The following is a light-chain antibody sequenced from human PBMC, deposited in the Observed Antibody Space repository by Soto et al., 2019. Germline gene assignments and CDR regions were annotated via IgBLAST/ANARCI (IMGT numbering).Light chain of an antibody. V-gene: IGKV4-1*01. CDR1: QSVFYSSTDRNY. CDR3: QQHHSTPLT. CDR2: WAS. Sequence: DIVMTQSPGSLAVSLGERASINCKSSQSVFYSSTDRNYLAWYQQKTGQPPKLLVYWASTRASGVPDRFSGSGSGTDFTLTISGLQAEDVAVYYCQQHHSTPLTFGQGTRLEMK. J-gene: IGKJ5*01.